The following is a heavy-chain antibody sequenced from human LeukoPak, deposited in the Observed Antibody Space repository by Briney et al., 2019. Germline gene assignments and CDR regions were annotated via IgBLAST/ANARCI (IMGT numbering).Heavy chain of an antibody. CDR2: INSGGET. CDR3: ARDPVGAIGYGMDV. D-gene: IGHD1-26*01. J-gene: IGHJ6*02. CDR1: GFTVSNSF. Sequence: PGGSLRLSCAASGFTVSNSFMNWVRQAPGKGLEWVSAINSGGETYYADSVKGRFSISRDNSDNTVYVQMNSLRAEDTAVYYCARDPVGAIGYGMDVWGQGTTVTVSS. V-gene: IGHV3-66*01.